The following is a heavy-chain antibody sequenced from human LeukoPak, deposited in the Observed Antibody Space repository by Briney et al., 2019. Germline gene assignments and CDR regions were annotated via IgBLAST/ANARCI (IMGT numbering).Heavy chain of an antibody. D-gene: IGHD4-17*01. V-gene: IGHV4-59*01. CDR1: GGSISSYY. Sequence: SETLSLTCTVSGGSISSYYWSWIRQPPGKGLEWIGYIYYSGSTNYNPSLKSRVTISVDTSKHQFSLKLSSVTAADTAVYYCARDRDGDYYFDYWGQGTLVTVSS. CDR2: IYYSGST. CDR3: ARDRDGDYYFDY. J-gene: IGHJ4*02.